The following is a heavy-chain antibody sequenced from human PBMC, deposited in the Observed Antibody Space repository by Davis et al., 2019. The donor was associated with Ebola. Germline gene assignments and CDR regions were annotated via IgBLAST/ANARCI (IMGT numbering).Heavy chain of an antibody. CDR3: ARGADSSGYYSTLYFDY. Sequence: SETLSLTCAVSGGSISSSNWWSWVRQPPGKGLEWIGEIYHSGSTNYNPSLKSRVTISVDKSKNQFSLKLSSVTAVDTAVYYCARGADSSGYYSTLYFDYWGQGTLVTVSS. CDR2: IYHSGST. D-gene: IGHD3-22*01. V-gene: IGHV4-4*02. J-gene: IGHJ4*02. CDR1: GGSISSSNW.